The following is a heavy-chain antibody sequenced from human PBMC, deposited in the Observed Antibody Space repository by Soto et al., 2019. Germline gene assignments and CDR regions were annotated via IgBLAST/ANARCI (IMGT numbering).Heavy chain of an antibody. CDR3: VRLTVNQGGYFDY. CDR1: GGSISTYY. V-gene: IGHV4-59*08. J-gene: IGHJ4*02. Sequence: SETLSLTCSVSGGSISTYYWSWIRQPPGKGLEWIGYVYYDGSTNYNPSLKSRVTISVDTSKNQFSLKLNSVTAADTAVYYCVRLTVNQGGYFDYWGQGTLVTVSS. CDR2: VYYDGST. D-gene: IGHD4-17*01.